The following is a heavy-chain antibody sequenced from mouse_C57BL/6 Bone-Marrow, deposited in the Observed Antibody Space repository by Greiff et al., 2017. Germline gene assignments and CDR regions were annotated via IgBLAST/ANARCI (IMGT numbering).Heavy chain of an antibody. J-gene: IGHJ2*01. V-gene: IGHV1-26*01. CDR1: GYTFTDYY. CDR3: SRDYYGSSWYFDY. D-gene: IGHD1-1*01. CDR2: INPNNGGT. Sequence: VQLQHSGPELVEPGASVKISCKASGYTFTDYYMNWVKQSHGKSLEWIGDINPNNGGTSYNQKLKGKATLTVDKSSSTAYMELRSLTSEDSAVYYWSRDYYGSSWYFDYWGQGTILTVSS.